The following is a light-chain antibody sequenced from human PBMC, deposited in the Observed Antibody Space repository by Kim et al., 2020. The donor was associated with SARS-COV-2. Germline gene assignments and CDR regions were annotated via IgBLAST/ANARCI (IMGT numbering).Light chain of an antibody. J-gene: IGKJ1*01. V-gene: IGKV3-15*01. CDR3: QHYYNWPPWT. Sequence: ILMTQSLATLSVSPGERATLSCRASQSIRSNLAWYQQRPGQAPRLLIYGASTRATGIPARFSGSGSGTEFTLIISSLQSEDFAVYFCQHYYNWPPWTFGQGTKVDIK. CDR2: GAS. CDR1: QSIRSN.